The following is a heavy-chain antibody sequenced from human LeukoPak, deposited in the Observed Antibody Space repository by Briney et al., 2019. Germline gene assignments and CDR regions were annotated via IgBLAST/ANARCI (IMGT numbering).Heavy chain of an antibody. CDR3: AKSISGSYPFDY. Sequence: ASVKVSCKASGYTFTSYGISWVRQAPGQGLEWMGWMNPNSGNTGYAQKFQGRVTITRNTSISTAYMELSSLRSEDTAVYYCAKSISGSYPFDYWGQGTLVTVSS. V-gene: IGHV1-8*03. CDR1: GYTFTSYG. CDR2: MNPNSGNT. D-gene: IGHD1-26*01. J-gene: IGHJ4*02.